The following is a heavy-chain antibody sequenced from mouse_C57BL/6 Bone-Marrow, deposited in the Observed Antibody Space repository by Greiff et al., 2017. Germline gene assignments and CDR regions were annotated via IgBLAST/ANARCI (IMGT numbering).Heavy chain of an antibody. CDR2: IDPSDSGT. Sequence: VQLQQPGAELVRPGSSVKLSCKASGYTFTSYWMHWVKQRPIQGLEWIGNIDPSDSGTHYNQKFKDKATLTVDKSSSTAYMQLSSLTSEDSAVYYCARGAMDYWGQGTSVTVSS. CDR1: GYTFTSYW. CDR3: ARGAMDY. V-gene: IGHV1-52*01. J-gene: IGHJ4*01.